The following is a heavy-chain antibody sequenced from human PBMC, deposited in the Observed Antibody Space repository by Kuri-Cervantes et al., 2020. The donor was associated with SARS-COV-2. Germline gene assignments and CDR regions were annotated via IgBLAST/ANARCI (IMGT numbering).Heavy chain of an antibody. CDR1: GFTFSSYG. J-gene: IGHJ6*02. Sequence: GGSLRLSCAASGFTFSSYGMHWVRQAPGKGLEWVAVIWYDGSNKYYADSVKGRFTISRDNSRNTLYLQMNSLRAEDTAVYYCARDLAYYYGMDVWGQGTTVTVSS. D-gene: IGHD3-16*01. CDR2: IWYDGSNK. CDR3: ARDLAYYYGMDV. V-gene: IGHV3-33*08.